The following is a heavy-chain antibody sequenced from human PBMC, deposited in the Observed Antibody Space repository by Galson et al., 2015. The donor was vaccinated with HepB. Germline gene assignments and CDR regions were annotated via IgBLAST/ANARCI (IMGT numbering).Heavy chain of an antibody. CDR3: ARDRRYCSGGSCYYYFDY. V-gene: IGHV3-48*02. D-gene: IGHD2-15*01. J-gene: IGHJ4*02. Sequence: SLRLSCAASGFTFSSYSMNWVRQAPGKGLEWVSYISSSSSNIYYADSVKGRFTISRDNAKNSLYLQMNSLRDEDTAVYYCARDRRYCSGGSCYYYFDYWGQGTLVTVSS. CDR2: ISSSSSNI. CDR1: GFTFSSYS.